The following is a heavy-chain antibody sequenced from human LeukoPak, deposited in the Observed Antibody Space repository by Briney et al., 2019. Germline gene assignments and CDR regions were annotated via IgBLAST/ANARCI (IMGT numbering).Heavy chain of an antibody. CDR3: ARASNYYDSSGYYYGPGRFDY. CDR1: GYSFTNYW. CDR2: IYPGDSDT. V-gene: IGHV5-51*01. J-gene: IGHJ4*02. Sequence: GESLKISCKGSGYSFTNYWIGWVRQMPGKGLEWMGIIYPGDSDTRYSPSFQGQVTISADKSISTAYLQWSSLKASDTAMYYCARASNYYDSSGYYYGPGRFDYWGQGTLVTVSS. D-gene: IGHD3-22*01.